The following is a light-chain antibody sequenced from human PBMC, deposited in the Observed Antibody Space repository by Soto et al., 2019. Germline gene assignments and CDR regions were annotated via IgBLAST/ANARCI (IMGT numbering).Light chain of an antibody. CDR2: EVT. Sequence: QSVLTQPASVSGSPGQSITISCTGTSSDVGGYNYVSWYQQHPGKVPKLMIHEVTHRPSGVSNRFSGSKSDNTASLTISGRKTEYEADYYCSSYTSRSTQVFGTGTKLTVL. CDR1: SSDVGGYNY. J-gene: IGLJ1*01. CDR3: SSYTSRSTQV. V-gene: IGLV2-14*01.